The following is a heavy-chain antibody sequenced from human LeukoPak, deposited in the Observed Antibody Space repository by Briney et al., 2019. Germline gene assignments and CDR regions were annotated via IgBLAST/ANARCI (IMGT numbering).Heavy chain of an antibody. D-gene: IGHD3-22*01. J-gene: IGHJ4*02. CDR1: GYTFTSYY. V-gene: IGHV1-46*01. CDR2: INPSGGTT. Sequence: ASVKVFCKASGYTFTSYYMHWVRQAPGQGLEWMGIINPSGGTTNYAQKFQGRVTMTRDTSTSTVYMELSSLRSEDTAVYYCARGLHIRLYDSRGYFDYWGQGTVVTVSS. CDR3: ARGLHIRLYDSRGYFDY.